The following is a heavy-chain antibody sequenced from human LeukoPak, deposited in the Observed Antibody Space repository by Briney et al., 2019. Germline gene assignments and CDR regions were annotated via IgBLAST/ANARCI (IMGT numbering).Heavy chain of an antibody. Sequence: SVKVSCKASGGTFSSYAISWVRQAPGQGLEWMGGIIPIFGTANYAQKFQGRVTITADESTSTAYMELSSLRSEDTAVYYCARGYCSSTSCYTPSDPWGQGTLVTVSS. D-gene: IGHD2-2*02. CDR2: IIPIFGTA. CDR3: ARGYCSSTSCYTPSDP. CDR1: GGTFSSYA. J-gene: IGHJ5*02. V-gene: IGHV1-69*01.